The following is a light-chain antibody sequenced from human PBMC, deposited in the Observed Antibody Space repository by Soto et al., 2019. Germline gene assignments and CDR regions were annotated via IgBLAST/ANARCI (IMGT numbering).Light chain of an antibody. CDR1: PSVSSS. Sequence: DMEMTQSPATLSVSPGDRATLSCRASPSVSSSLAWYPPKPGRYPRLLIYGASTRAIGIPARFSGSGSGTEFNLTVSRLQTEDFATYDCLQEHDDSWTFGQGTKVDIK. CDR3: LQEHDDSWT. V-gene: IGKV3-15*01. J-gene: IGKJ1*01. CDR2: GAS.